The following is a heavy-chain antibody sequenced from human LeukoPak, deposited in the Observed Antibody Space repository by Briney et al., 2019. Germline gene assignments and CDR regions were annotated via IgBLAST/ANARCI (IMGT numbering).Heavy chain of an antibody. CDR1: GFTFSSYS. J-gene: IGHJ3*02. CDR3: AKDLGAAADAFDI. Sequence: GGSLRLSCAASGFTFSSYSMNWVRQAPGKGLEWVSAISGSGGSTYYADSVKGRFTISRDNSKNTLYLQMNSLRAEDTAVYYCAKDLGAAADAFDIWGQGTMVTVSS. V-gene: IGHV3-23*01. D-gene: IGHD6-13*01. CDR2: ISGSGGST.